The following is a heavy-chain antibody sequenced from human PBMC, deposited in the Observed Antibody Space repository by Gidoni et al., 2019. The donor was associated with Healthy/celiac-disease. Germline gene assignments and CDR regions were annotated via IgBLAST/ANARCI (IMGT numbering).Heavy chain of an antibody. D-gene: IGHD1-26*01. CDR3: AKDAPEGGSYYDPTWFDY. CDR2: IWGSGGRT. Sequence: EVQLLESGGGLVQPGGSLRLSCAASGFTFSSYAMSWVRQAPGKGLELVSAIWGSGGRTYYGDSVKGRFNISREKSKNTLELQMNSLRAEDTAVYYWAKDAPEGGSYYDPTWFDYWGQGTLVTVSS. J-gene: IGHJ4*02. CDR1: GFTFSSYA. V-gene: IGHV3-23*01.